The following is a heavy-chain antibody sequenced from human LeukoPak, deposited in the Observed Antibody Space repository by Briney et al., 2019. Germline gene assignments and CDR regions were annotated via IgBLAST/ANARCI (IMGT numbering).Heavy chain of an antibody. CDR1: GGSIDNSH. CDR3: ARDSPTSPPAYYGMDV. J-gene: IGHJ6*02. Sequence: SETLSLTCTVSGGSIDNSHRTWIRQPPGKGLEWIGCMYNRGTTIYNPSLRSRLTISVDTSKNQLSLRLSSVTAADTAAYFCARDSPTSPPAYYGMDVWGRGTTVTVSS. CDR2: MYNRGTT. D-gene: IGHD2-2*01. V-gene: IGHV4-59*12.